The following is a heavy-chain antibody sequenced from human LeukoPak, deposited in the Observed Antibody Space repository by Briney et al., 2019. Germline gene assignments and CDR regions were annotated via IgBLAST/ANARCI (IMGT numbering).Heavy chain of an antibody. D-gene: IGHD4-4*01. CDR1: GFTFTSYG. Sequence: ASVKVSCKASGFTFTSYGFSWVRQAPGQGIEWMGWISAYNGDTKYAQKFLGRVTMTMDTSTNTVYMELMSPRYDDTAVYYCARIRNYHLQEAVDIWGQGTVVTVSS. CDR2: ISAYNGDT. CDR3: ARIRNYHLQEAVDI. V-gene: IGHV1-18*01. J-gene: IGHJ3*02.